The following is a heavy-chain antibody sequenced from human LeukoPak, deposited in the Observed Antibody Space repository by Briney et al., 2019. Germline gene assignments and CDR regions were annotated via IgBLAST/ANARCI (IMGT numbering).Heavy chain of an antibody. D-gene: IGHD4-11*01. CDR1: GYMFTNYD. J-gene: IGHJ6*03. CDR2: MNPQSGNT. V-gene: IGHV1-8*03. Sequence: RASVKVSCKASGYMFTNYDINWVRQATGQGLEWMGWMNPQSGNTGYAQKFRGRVTITRDTSITTAYMELSSLRSEDTAVYYCARGPNYSKFGSAYYYYMDVWGKGTTVTVSS. CDR3: ARGPNYSKFGSAYYYYMDV.